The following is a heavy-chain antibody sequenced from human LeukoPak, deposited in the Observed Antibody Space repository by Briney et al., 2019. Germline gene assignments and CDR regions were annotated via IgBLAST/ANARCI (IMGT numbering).Heavy chain of an antibody. CDR1: GGSIGTSSYY. CDR3: AKDPEGAAPFDY. CDR2: ISYDGSNK. V-gene: IGHV3-30*18. D-gene: IGHD6-13*01. J-gene: IGHJ4*02. Sequence: PSETLSLICTVSGGSIGTSSYYWGWVRQAPGKGLEWVAVISYDGSNKYYADYVKGRFTISRDNSKNTLYLQRNSLISEDTAVYYCAKDPEGAAPFDYWGQGTLVTVSS.